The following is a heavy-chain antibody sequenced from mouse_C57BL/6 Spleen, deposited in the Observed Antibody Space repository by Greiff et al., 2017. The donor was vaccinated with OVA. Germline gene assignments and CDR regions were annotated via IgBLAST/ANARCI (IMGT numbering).Heavy chain of an antibody. CDR3: ASYDYDGYAMDY. CDR2: IHPNSGST. J-gene: IGHJ4*01. Sequence: QVQLQQPGAELVKPGASVKLSCKASGYTFTSYWMHWVKQRPGQGLEWIGMIHPNSGSTNYNEKFKSKATLTVDESSSTAYMQLSSLTSEDSAVYYCASYDYDGYAMDYWGQGTSVTVSS. D-gene: IGHD2-4*01. CDR1: GYTFTSYW. V-gene: IGHV1-64*01.